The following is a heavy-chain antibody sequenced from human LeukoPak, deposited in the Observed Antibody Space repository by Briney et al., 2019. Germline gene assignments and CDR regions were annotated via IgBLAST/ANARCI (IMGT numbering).Heavy chain of an antibody. V-gene: IGHV4-31*03. CDR1: GGSISSGGYY. CDR3: ARVNIAARPPGSFDY. CDR2: IYYSGST. Sequence: SQTLSLTCTVSGGSISSGGYYWRWIRQHPGKGLEWFGYIYYSGSTYYNPSLKSRVTISVDTSKNQFSLKLSSVTAADTAVYYCARVNIAARPPGSFDYWGQGTLVTVSS. D-gene: IGHD6-6*01. J-gene: IGHJ4*02.